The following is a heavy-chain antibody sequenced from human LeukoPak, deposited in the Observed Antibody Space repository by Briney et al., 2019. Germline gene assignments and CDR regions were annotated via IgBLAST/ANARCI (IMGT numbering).Heavy chain of an antibody. CDR1: GFSISSYY. Sequence: PSEALSLTCTVSGFSISSYYLSWIRQPPGKGLEWIGYIYYSASTNYNPSLKSRRTISVDTTNNHFSLKLISSTAADTAVYYCARAGITMVRGVIIPYYYYYMDVWGKGTRVSVSS. D-gene: IGHD3-10*01. CDR3: ARAGITMVRGVIIPYYYYYMDV. V-gene: IGHV4-59*01. J-gene: IGHJ6*03. CDR2: IYYSAST.